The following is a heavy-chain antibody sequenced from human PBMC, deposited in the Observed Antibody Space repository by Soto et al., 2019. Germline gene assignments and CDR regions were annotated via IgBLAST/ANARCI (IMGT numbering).Heavy chain of an antibody. D-gene: IGHD1-26*01. CDR2: IKQDGSEK. CDR3: ARSTDVHSGLFGF. J-gene: IGHJ4*02. V-gene: IGHV3-7*03. CDR1: GFTFSTYW. Sequence: PGGSLRLSCAASGFTFSTYWMSWVRQAPGKGLEWVANIKQDGSEKYYVDSVKGRFTISRDNAKNSLYLQMNSLRAEDTAVYYCARSTDVHSGLFGFWGQGTLVTVSS.